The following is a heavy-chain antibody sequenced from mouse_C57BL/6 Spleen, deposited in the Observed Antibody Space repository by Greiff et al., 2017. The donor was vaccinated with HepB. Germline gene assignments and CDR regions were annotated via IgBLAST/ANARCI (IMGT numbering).Heavy chain of an antibody. J-gene: IGHJ2*01. CDR1: GYTFTSYD. CDR3: ARMTMVTIRYFDY. CDR2: IYPRDGST. Sequence: VQLQQSGPELVKPGASVKLSCKASGYTFTSYDINWVKQRPGQGLEWIGWIYPRDGSTKYNEKFKGKATLTVDTSSSTSYMELHSLTSEDSAVYFCARMTMVTIRYFDYWGQGTTLTVSS. D-gene: IGHD2-2*01. V-gene: IGHV1-85*01.